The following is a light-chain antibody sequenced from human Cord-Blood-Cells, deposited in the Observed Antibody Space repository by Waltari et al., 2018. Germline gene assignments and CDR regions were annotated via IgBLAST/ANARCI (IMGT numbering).Light chain of an antibody. J-gene: IGKJ2*01. CDR2: GAS. CDR3: QQYGSSPPYT. CDR1: QSVSISY. Sequence: EIVLTQSPGTLSLSPGERATPSCRASQSVSISYLAWYQQKPGQAPRLLIYGASSRATGIPDRFSGSGSGTDFTLTISRLEPEDFAVYYCQQYGSSPPYTFGQGTKLEIK. V-gene: IGKV3-20*01.